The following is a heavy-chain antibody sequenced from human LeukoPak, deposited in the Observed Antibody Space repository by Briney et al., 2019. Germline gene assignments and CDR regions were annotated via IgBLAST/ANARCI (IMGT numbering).Heavy chain of an antibody. Sequence: ASVKVSCKVSGCTFTDYYMHWVQQAPGKGLEWMGLVGPEDGETIYAEEFQGRVTITADTSTDTAYMELSSLRSEDTAVYYCATGSRFLEWLPIYWGQGTLVTVSS. V-gene: IGHV1-69-2*01. J-gene: IGHJ4*02. D-gene: IGHD3-3*01. CDR1: GCTFTDYY. CDR2: VGPEDGET. CDR3: ATGSRFLEWLPIY.